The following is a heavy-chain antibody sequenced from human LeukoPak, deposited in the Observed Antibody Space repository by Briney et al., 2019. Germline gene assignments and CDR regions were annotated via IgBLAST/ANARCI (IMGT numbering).Heavy chain of an antibody. Sequence: ASVKVSSKASGYTFTGYYMHWVRQAPGQGLEWMGWINPNSGGTNYAQKFQGRVTMTRDTSISTAYMELSRLRSDDTAVYYCARPTKFELAPFDYWGQGTLVTVSS. V-gene: IGHV1-2*02. J-gene: IGHJ4*02. CDR3: ARPTKFELAPFDY. D-gene: IGHD1-7*01. CDR1: GYTFTGYY. CDR2: INPNSGGT.